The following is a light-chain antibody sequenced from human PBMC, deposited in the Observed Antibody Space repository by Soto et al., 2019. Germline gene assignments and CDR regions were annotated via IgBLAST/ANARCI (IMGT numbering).Light chain of an antibody. CDR3: PQRPTWPLT. V-gene: IGKV3-11*01. CDR2: DAA. Sequence: EIVLTQSPATLSLSPGEKATLSCRASQYIGGYLAWYQHKPGQAPRLLIFDAASRATGIPDRVSGSGSGTDFTLTISCLKPEDFAVYYCPQRPTWPLTFGRGTKVEVK. CDR1: QYIGGY. J-gene: IGKJ4*02.